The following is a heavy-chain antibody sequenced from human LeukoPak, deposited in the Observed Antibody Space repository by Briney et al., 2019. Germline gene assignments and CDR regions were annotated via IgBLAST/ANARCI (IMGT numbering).Heavy chain of an antibody. J-gene: IGHJ3*02. Sequence: PSETLSLTCAVSGGSISSGGYSWSWIRQPPGKGLEWIGYIYHSGSTYYNPSLKSRVTISVDRSKNQFSLKLSSVTAADTAVYYCARVSNGGEEPDAFDIWGQGTMVTVSS. CDR2: IYHSGST. CDR3: ARVSNGGEEPDAFDI. D-gene: IGHD2-21*01. V-gene: IGHV4-30-2*01. CDR1: GGSISSGGYS.